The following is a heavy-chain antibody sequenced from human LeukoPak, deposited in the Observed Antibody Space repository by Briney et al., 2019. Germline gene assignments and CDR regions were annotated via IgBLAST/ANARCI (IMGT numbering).Heavy chain of an antibody. J-gene: IGHJ4*02. D-gene: IGHD6-13*01. CDR2: ITAIDGRT. CDR1: GFTYNTYA. Sequence: GGSLRLSCAASGFTYNTYAMSWVRQAPGRGLEWVSSITAIDGRTYYADSVRGRFTISRDNSKNTVYLQLNSLRAGDTAIYYCTKDRRGPAAGTWYFDSWGQGTLVTVSS. CDR3: TKDRRGPAAGTWYFDS. V-gene: IGHV3-23*01.